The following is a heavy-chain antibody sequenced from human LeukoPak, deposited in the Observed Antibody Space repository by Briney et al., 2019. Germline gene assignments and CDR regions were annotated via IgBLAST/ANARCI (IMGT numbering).Heavy chain of an antibody. V-gene: IGHV3-74*01. J-gene: IGHJ6*02. Sequence: GGSLRLSCAASGFTFSSHLMHWVRQAPGKGLVWVSRISSDGTYTNYADSVRGRFTISRDNAKNSLYLQMSNLRAEDTAVYFCARGGGLDVWGQGATVTVSS. CDR3: ARGGGLDV. CDR2: ISSDGTYT. CDR1: GFTFSSHL. D-gene: IGHD3-16*01.